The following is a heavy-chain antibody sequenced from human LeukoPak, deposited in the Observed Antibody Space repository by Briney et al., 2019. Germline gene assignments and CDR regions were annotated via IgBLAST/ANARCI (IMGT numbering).Heavy chain of an antibody. D-gene: IGHD5/OR15-5a*01. V-gene: IGHV3-7*01. CDR1: GLTFRRYW. CDR2: INQEGSEK. J-gene: IGHJ4*02. CDR3: ARPFSDLVSSDY. Sequence: GGSLRLSCAASGLTFRRYWVSWVRQAPGKGLEWVANINQEGSEKYYVDSVKGRFTISRDNAKNSLYLQMNSLRVEDTAVYYCARPFSDLVSSDYWGQGILVTVSS.